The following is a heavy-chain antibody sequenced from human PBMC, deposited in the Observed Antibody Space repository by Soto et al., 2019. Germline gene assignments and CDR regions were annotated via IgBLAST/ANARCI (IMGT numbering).Heavy chain of an antibody. Sequence: QVQLVESGGGVVQPGRSLRLSCAASGFTFSSYGMHWVRQAPGKGLEWVAVIWYDGSNKYYADSVKGRFTISRDNSKNTLYLQMNSLRAEDTAVYYCARAGHDYGGHNWFDPWGQGTLVTVSS. CDR3: ARAGHDYGGHNWFDP. J-gene: IGHJ5*02. CDR1: GFTFSSYG. D-gene: IGHD4-17*01. V-gene: IGHV3-33*01. CDR2: IWYDGSNK.